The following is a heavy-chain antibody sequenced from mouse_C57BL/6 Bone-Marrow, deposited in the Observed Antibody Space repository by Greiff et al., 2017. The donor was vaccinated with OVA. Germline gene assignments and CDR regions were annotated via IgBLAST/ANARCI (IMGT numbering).Heavy chain of an antibody. Sequence: EVQLVESGAELVRPGASVKLSCTASGFNIKDDYMHWVKQRPEQGLEWIGWIDPENGDTEYASKFQGKATITADTSSNTAYLQLSSLTSEDTAVYYCTRLYRFAYWGQGTLVTVSA. CDR3: TRLYRFAY. D-gene: IGHD1-2*01. CDR1: GFNIKDDY. CDR2: IDPENGDT. V-gene: IGHV14-4*01. J-gene: IGHJ3*01.